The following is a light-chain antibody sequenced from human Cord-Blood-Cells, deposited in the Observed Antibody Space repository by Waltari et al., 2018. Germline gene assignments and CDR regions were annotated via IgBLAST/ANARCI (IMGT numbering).Light chain of an antibody. CDR2: AAS. Sequence: DIQMTKSPSSLSASVGDRVTITCRASQSISSYLNWYQQKPGKAPKLLIYAASSLQSGVPSRFSGSGAGTDFTLTISSLQPEEFATYYCQQSYSTPLTFGGGTKVEIK. V-gene: IGKV1-39*01. CDR3: QQSYSTPLT. J-gene: IGKJ4*01. CDR1: QSISSY.